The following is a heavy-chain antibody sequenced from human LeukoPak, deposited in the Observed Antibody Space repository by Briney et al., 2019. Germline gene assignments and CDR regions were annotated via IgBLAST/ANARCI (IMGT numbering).Heavy chain of an antibody. D-gene: IGHD5-12*01. CDR2: IQSKTDGGTK. J-gene: IGHJ4*02. CDR3: TTNPGSYDSASY. CDR1: GFTLSNAW. Sequence: GGSLRLSCAGSGFTLSNAWMGWVRQAAGGGLGWVGRIQSKTDGGTKDCAAPVKGRFTISRHESTHTLYLQMNSLKTDDTAVYYCTTNPGSYDSASYWGQGTLVTVPS. V-gene: IGHV3-15*01.